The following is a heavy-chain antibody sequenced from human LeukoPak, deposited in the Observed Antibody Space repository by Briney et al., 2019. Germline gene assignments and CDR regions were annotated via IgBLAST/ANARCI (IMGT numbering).Heavy chain of an antibody. CDR3: ARASLYCSGGSCYPIYYYYGMDV. CDR2: INTNTGNP. CDR1: GYTFTSYA. J-gene: IGHJ6*02. Sequence: ASVKVSCKASGYTFTSYAMNWVRQAPGQGLEWMGWINTNTGNPTYAQGFTGRFVFSLDTSVSTAYLQISSLKAEDTAVYYCARASLYCSGGSCYPIYYYYGMDVWGQGTTVTVSS. D-gene: IGHD2-15*01. V-gene: IGHV7-4-1*02.